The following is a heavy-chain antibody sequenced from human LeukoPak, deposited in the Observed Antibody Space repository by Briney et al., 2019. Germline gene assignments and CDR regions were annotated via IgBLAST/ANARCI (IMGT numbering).Heavy chain of an antibody. CDR3: ARLYSSSYSQTPKDY. D-gene: IGHD6-13*01. Sequence: ASVKVSCKASGYTFTSYYMHWVRQAPGQGLEWMGGIIPIFGTANYAQKFQGRVTITADKSTSTAYMELSSLRSEDTAVYYCARLYSSSYSQTPKDYWGQGTLVTVSS. CDR2: IIPIFGTA. J-gene: IGHJ4*02. CDR1: GYTFTSYY. V-gene: IGHV1-69*06.